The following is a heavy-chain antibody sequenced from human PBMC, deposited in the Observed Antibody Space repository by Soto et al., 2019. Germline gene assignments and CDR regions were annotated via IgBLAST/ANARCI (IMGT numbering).Heavy chain of an antibody. CDR2: VYRGCNT. V-gene: IGHV3-53*01. J-gene: IGHJ6*02. CDR1: GRTVIDNY. CDR3: ATDNSGYSGLRYYYNGLDV. D-gene: IGHD3-22*01. Sequence: PWGSLRLSCAASGRTVIDNYITLFRQSPFKCIEWLPMVYRGCNTYVADTVNARFSISRYSSENTVFLQMYNLRAEDTAVYYCATDNSGYSGLRYYYNGLDVWGQGTTFTVSS.